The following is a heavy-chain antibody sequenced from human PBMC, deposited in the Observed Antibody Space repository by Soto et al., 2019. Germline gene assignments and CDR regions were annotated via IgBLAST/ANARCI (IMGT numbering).Heavy chain of an antibody. Sequence: GGSLRLSCGGSGFTFSDCAMSWVRQAPGKGLEWVSGISGTGRSTFYADSVKDRFTISRDNSKNTVYLQMTSLRAEDTAVYYCAKGNTSGWCFFDYWGQGTLVTVSS. V-gene: IGHV3-23*01. J-gene: IGHJ4*02. CDR1: GFTFSDCA. D-gene: IGHD6-19*01. CDR2: ISGTGRST. CDR3: AKGNTSGWCFFDY.